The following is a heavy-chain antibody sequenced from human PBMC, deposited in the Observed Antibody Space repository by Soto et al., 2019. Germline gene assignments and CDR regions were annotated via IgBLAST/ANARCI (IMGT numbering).Heavy chain of an antibody. CDR1: GFTFSSYG. V-gene: IGHV3-33*01. Sequence: QVQLVESGGGVVQPGRSLRLSCAASGFTFSSYGMHWVRQAPGKGLERVAVIWYDGSNKYYADSVQGRFTISRDNSKNTLYLQMNSLRAEDTAVYYCARDSHSSTRCCPFDYWGQGTLVTVSS. CDR2: IWYDGSNK. D-gene: IGHD2-2*01. J-gene: IGHJ4*02. CDR3: ARDSHSSTRCCPFDY.